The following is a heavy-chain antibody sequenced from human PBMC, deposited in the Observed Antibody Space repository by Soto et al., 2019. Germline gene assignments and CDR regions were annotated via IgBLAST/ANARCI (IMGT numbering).Heavy chain of an antibody. CDR3: ARRGRGVTTRLTFDY. Sequence: PSETLSLTCAVYGGSFSGYYWSWIRQPPGKGLEWIGEINHSGGTNYNPSLKSRVTISVDTSKNQFSLKLSSVTAADTAVYYCARRGRGVTTRLTFDYWGQGTLVTVSS. J-gene: IGHJ4*02. CDR1: GGSFSGYY. CDR2: INHSGGT. V-gene: IGHV4-34*01. D-gene: IGHD4-4*01.